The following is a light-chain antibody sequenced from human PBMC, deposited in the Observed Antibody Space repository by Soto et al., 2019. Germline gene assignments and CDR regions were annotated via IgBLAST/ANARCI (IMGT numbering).Light chain of an antibody. Sequence: EIVLTQSPATLSLSPGERATLSCRASQSVSNYLAWYPQKPGQAPRLLIYDASNRATGIPARFSGSGSGTDCPLTISSLEPADFAVYYCQQRSNWPLLSFGGGTKVEIK. V-gene: IGKV3-11*01. CDR2: DAS. CDR3: QQRSNWPLLS. CDR1: QSVSNY. J-gene: IGKJ4*01.